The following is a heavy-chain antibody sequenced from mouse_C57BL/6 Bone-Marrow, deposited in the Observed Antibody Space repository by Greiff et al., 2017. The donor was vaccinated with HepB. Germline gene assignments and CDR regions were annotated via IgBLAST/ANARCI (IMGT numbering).Heavy chain of an antibody. Sequence: QVQLKQPGAELVRPGSSVKLSCKASGYTFTSYWMHWVKQRPIQGLEWIGNIDPSDSETHYNQKFKDKATLTVDKSSSTAYMQLSSLTSEDSAVYYCARGETAQAPAWFAYWGQGTLVTVSA. D-gene: IGHD3-2*02. CDR2: IDPSDSET. J-gene: IGHJ3*01. CDR1: GYTFTSYW. CDR3: ARGETAQAPAWFAY. V-gene: IGHV1-52*01.